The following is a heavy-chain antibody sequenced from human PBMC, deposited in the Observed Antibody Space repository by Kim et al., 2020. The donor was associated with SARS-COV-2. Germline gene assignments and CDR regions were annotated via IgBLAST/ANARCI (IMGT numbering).Heavy chain of an antibody. CDR3: ARGTQWEPDY. J-gene: IGHJ4*02. CDR2: NT. D-gene: IGHD1-26*01. Sequence: NTGYAQKFQGRVTMTRNTSISTAYMELSSLRSEDTAVYYCARGTQWEPDYWGQGTLVTVSS. V-gene: IGHV1-8*01.